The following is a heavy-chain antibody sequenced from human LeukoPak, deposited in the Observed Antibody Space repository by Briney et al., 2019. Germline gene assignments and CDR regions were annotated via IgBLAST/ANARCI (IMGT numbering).Heavy chain of an antibody. J-gene: IGHJ4*02. CDR3: ARDESGGYYVY. CDR1: GFTFSRHW. Sequence: GGSLRLSCEASGFTFSRHWMSWVRQAPGRGLEWVANIKQDGSMKQFADSVRGRFIISRDNAKNSVYLQLSSLKAEDSAVYFCARDESGGYYVYWGQGTLVTVSS. V-gene: IGHV3-7*01. D-gene: IGHD2-15*01. CDR2: IKQDGSMK.